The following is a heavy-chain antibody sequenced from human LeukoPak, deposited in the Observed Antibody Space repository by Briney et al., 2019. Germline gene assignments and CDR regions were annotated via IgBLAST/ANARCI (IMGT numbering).Heavy chain of an antibody. CDR3: AKVAPLIYSSSGWFDP. V-gene: IGHV3-23*01. D-gene: IGHD6-19*01. CDR1: GFTFSSYA. Sequence: PGGSLRLSCAVSGFTFSSYAINWVRQAPGKGLEWVSAISDSGDSTYYADSVKGGFTISRDNSKNTLYLQMNRLRAEDTAVYYCAKVAPLIYSSSGWFDPWGQGTLVTVSS. CDR2: ISDSGDST. J-gene: IGHJ5*02.